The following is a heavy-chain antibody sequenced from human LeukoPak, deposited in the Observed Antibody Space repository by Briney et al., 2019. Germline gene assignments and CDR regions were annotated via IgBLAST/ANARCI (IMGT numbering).Heavy chain of an antibody. Sequence: GGSLRLSCSASGFTFSSYAMHWVRQAPGKGLEYVSAISSNGGSTYYADSVKGRFTISRDNSKNTLYLQMYSLRAEDTAVYYCAKAGTGTNMIFDYWGQGTLVTVSS. J-gene: IGHJ4*02. CDR1: GFTFSSYA. CDR3: AKAGTGTNMIFDY. CDR2: ISSNGGST. V-gene: IGHV3-64*04. D-gene: IGHD1-1*01.